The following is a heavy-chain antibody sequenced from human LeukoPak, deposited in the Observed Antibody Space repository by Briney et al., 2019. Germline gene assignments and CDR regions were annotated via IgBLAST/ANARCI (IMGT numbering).Heavy chain of an antibody. J-gene: IGHJ4*02. CDR2: ISSRSNSI. CDR1: GFTFSDYY. D-gene: IGHD3-3*01. CDR3: ARDQYYDFWSGHRTFDY. Sequence: PGGSLRLSCAASGFTFSDYYMSWIRQAPGKGLEWVSYISSRSNSIYYADSVKGRFTISRDNAKSSLYLQMNSLRAEDTAVYYCARDQYYDFWSGHRTFDYWGQGTLVIVSS. V-gene: IGHV3-11*04.